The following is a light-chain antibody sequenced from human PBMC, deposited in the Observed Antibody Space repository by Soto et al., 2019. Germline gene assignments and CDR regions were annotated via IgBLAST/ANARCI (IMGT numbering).Light chain of an antibody. V-gene: IGKV3-20*01. CDR2: DVS. CDR1: HSVSSNY. J-gene: IGKJ1*01. CDR3: QQYGISPT. Sequence: EIVLTQSPGTLSLSPGERATLSCRSSHSVSSNYLAWYQQKPGQAPRILIYDVSSRATGIPDRFSGSGSGTDFTLTISRLEPVDFAVYYCQQYGISPTFGQGTKVEIK.